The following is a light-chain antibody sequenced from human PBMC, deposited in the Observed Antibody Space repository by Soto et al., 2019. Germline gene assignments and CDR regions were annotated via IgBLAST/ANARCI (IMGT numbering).Light chain of an antibody. CDR2: DAS. V-gene: IGKV3-20*01. CDR1: QSVPSSY. Sequence: EIVLTQSPGTLSLSPGERATLSCRASQSVPSSYLAWYQQKPGQAPRLLIYDASARDTGIPDRFSGSGSVTDFTLPISRLEPDDFAVYYCQQYVPSTSAWTFGHGSKVEIK. J-gene: IGKJ1*01. CDR3: QQYVPSTSAWT.